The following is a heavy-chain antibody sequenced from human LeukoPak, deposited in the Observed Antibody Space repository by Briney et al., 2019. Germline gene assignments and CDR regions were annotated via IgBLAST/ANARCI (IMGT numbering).Heavy chain of an antibody. D-gene: IGHD2-21*02. CDR3: AGGYYCGGDCYGGGLDY. CDR1: GYTFTSYG. CDR2: ISAYNGNT. Sequence: GASVKVSCKASGYTFTSYGISWVRQAPGQGLEWMGWISAYNGNTNYAQKLQGRVTMTTDTSASTAYMELRSLRSDDTAVYYCAGGYYCGGDCYGGGLDYWGQGTLVTVSS. V-gene: IGHV1-18*01. J-gene: IGHJ4*02.